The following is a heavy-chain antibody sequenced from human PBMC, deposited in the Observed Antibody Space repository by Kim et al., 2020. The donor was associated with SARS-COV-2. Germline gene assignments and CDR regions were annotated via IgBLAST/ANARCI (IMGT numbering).Heavy chain of an antibody. CDR2: ISAYNGNT. J-gene: IGHJ6*02. CDR3: ARVISGYELTYYYYGMDV. CDR1: GYTFTSYG. D-gene: IGHD5-12*01. V-gene: IGHV1-18*01. Sequence: ASVKVSCKASGYTFTSYGISWVRQAPGQGLEWMGWISAYNGNTNYAQKLQGRVTMTTDTSTSTAYMELRSLRSDDTAVYYCARVISGYELTYYYYGMDVWGQGTTVTVSS.